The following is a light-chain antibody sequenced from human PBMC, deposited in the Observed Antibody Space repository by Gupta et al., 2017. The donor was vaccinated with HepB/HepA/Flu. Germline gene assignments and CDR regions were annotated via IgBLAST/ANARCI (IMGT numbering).Light chain of an antibody. V-gene: IGKV1-39*01. CDR3: QQSYSTSTWT. CDR2: AAS. J-gene: IGKJ1*01. CDR1: QSISSY. Sequence: DIQLTQSPSSLSASVGDRVTNTCRASQSISSYFNWYQQQPGKAPKLLIYAASCLQSGVPSRFSGSGSGTDYTLTISSLQHEEFATYYCQQSYSTSTWTFGQGTKVEIK.